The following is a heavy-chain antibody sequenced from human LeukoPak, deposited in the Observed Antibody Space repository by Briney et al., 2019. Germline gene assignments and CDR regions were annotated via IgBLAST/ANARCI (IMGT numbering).Heavy chain of an antibody. Sequence: GGSLILSCAASGFTFSSYAMSWVRQAPGKGLEWVSAISGSGGSTYYADSVKGRFTISRDNSKNTLYLQMNSLRAEDTAVYYCATKGVIAVAGSFDYWGQGTLVTVSS. D-gene: IGHD6-19*01. CDR1: GFTFSSYA. J-gene: IGHJ4*02. CDR3: ATKGVIAVAGSFDY. CDR2: ISGSGGST. V-gene: IGHV3-23*01.